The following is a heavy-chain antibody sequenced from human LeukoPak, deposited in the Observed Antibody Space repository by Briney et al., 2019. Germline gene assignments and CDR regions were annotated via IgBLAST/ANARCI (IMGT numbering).Heavy chain of an antibody. V-gene: IGHV3-23*01. D-gene: IGHD3-16*02. CDR1: GFTFSSYG. J-gene: IGHJ4*02. CDR3: ATTLDYDYVWGSYRH. Sequence: GSLRLSCAASGFTFSSYGMSWFRQAPGKGLEWVSSISGSGRNTYYADSVTGRFTISGDSSKNTLFLQMNDLRAEDTALYFCATTLDYDYVWGSYRHWGQGTLVTVS. CDR2: ISGSGRNT.